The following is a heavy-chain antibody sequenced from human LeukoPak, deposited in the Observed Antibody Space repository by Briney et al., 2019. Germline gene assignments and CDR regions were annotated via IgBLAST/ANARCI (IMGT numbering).Heavy chain of an antibody. V-gene: IGHV4-59*01. J-gene: IGHJ4*02. CDR2: IYYSGST. Sequence: SETLSLTCTVSGGSISSYYWSWIRQPPGKGLEWIGYIYYSGSTNYNPSLKSRVTISVDTSKNQFSLKLSSVTAADTAVYYCARGHYYFDYWGQGTLVTVSS. CDR3: ARGHYYFDY. CDR1: GGSISSYY.